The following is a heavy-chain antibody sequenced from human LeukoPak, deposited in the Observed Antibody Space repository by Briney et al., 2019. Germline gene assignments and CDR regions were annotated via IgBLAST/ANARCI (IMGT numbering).Heavy chain of an antibody. V-gene: IGHV3-33*01. J-gene: IGHJ4*02. Sequence: GGSLRLSHAAYGSFLTNSGMHWVRQVPGKGLEWVAVIWYDGSNTYYTDSVNGRFTISRDNSKNMLYLQMNSLRADDTTVYYCAREYRIRRREYYFDYWGQGTLAAVSS. CDR2: IWYDGSNT. CDR3: AREYRIRRREYYFDY. D-gene: IGHD6-6*01. CDR1: GSFLTNSG.